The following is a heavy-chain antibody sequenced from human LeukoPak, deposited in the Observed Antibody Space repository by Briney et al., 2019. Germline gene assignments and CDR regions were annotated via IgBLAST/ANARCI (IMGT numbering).Heavy chain of an antibody. Sequence: SVKVSCKASGGTFSSYAISWVRQAPGQGLEWMGEIIPIIGSPNYAQKFQGRVTITADESTSTAYMALRSLRSEDTAMYYCAIGIPHRLLSYWGQGTLVTVSS. D-gene: IGHD2-2*01. CDR2: IIPIIGSP. J-gene: IGHJ4*02. V-gene: IGHV1-69*13. CDR1: GGTFSSYA. CDR3: AIGIPHRLLSY.